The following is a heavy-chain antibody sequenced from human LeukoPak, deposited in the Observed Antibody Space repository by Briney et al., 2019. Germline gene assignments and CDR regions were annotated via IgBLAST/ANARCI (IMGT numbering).Heavy chain of an antibody. CDR2: ISYDGSNK. D-gene: IGHD3-10*01. J-gene: IGHJ6*03. Sequence: QAGGALRLSCAGPGFTFSSYGMHWVRQAPGKGLEWVAVISYDGSNKYYADSVKGRFTSSRDNSKNTLYLQMNSLRAEDTAVYYCAKDYASRFGSYYMDVWGKGTTVTVSS. V-gene: IGHV3-30*18. CDR1: GFTFSSYG. CDR3: AKDYASRFGSYYMDV.